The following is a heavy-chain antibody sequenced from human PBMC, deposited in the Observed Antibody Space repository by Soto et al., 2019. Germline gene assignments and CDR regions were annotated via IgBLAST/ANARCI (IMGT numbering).Heavy chain of an antibody. D-gene: IGHD2-2*01. CDR2: IYYSGST. J-gene: IGHJ4*02. Sequence: SETLSLTCTVSGGSISSYYWSWIRQPPGKGLEWIGYIYYSGSTNYNPSLKSRVTISVDTSKNQFSLKLSSVTAADTAVYYCSFAPNWTYQLTRYWGRGTQVTVSS. V-gene: IGHV4-59*01. CDR3: SFAPNWTYQLTRY. CDR1: GGSISSYY.